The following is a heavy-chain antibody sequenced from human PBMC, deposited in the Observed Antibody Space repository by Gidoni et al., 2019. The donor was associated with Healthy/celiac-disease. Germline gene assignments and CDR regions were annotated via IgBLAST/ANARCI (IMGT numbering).Heavy chain of an antibody. CDR2: ISGSGGTT. Sequence: EVQLLESGGGLVQPGGYLRLSCTASGFTFSSYAMRWVRQAPGKGLGWVSAISGSGGTTYYADSVKGRFTISRDNSKNTLYLQMNSLRAEDTAVYYCAKDRRDMVRGVFGYWGQGTLVTVSS. D-gene: IGHD3-10*01. J-gene: IGHJ4*02. CDR1: GFTFSSYA. V-gene: IGHV3-23*01. CDR3: AKDRRDMVRGVFGY.